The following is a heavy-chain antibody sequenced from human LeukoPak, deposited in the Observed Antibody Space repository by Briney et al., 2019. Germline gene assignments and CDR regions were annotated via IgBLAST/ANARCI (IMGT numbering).Heavy chain of an antibody. D-gene: IGHD6-19*01. CDR2: VYQTGDT. CDR3: ARHPFSAPFDY. V-gene: IGHV4-59*08. Sequence: SETLSLTCIVSGGSMNNYYWSWFRQPPGKGLEWIAYVYQTGDTRYNPSLKSRVSISLDMSKNQFSLKVSSVTATDTAVYYCARHPFSAPFDYWGQGILVTVAS. J-gene: IGHJ4*02. CDR1: GGSMNNYY.